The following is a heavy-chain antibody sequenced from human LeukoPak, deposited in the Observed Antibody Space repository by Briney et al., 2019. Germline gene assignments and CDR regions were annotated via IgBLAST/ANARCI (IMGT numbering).Heavy chain of an antibody. V-gene: IGHV5-51*01. CDR3: ARLLGQWLVPNWYFDL. CDR1: GYIFTSYW. J-gene: IGHJ2*01. D-gene: IGHD6-19*01. CDR2: IYPADSDT. Sequence: GESLKISCKGSGYIFTSYWIGWVRQMPGKGLEWMGIIYPADSDTRYSPSFQGQVTISADKFISTAYLQWSSLKASDTAMYYCARLLGQWLVPNWYFDLWGRGTLVTVSS.